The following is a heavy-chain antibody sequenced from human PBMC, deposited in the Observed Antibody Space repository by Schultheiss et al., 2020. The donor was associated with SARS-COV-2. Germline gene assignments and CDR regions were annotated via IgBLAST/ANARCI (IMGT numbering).Heavy chain of an antibody. CDR2: IYYSGST. Sequence: SQTLSLTCTVSGGSISSYYWSWIRQPPGKGLEWIGYIYYSGSTNYNPSLKSRVTISVDTSKNQFSLKLSSVTAADTAVYYCARAIYGDSRLYYYYYYMDVWGKGTTVTVSS. CDR1: GGSISSYY. D-gene: IGHD4-17*01. V-gene: IGHV4-59*01. CDR3: ARAIYGDSRLYYYYYYMDV. J-gene: IGHJ6*03.